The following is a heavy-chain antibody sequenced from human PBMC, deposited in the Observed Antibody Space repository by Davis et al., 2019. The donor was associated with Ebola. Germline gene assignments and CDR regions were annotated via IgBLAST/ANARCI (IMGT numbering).Heavy chain of an antibody. J-gene: IGHJ5*02. V-gene: IGHV4-34*09. D-gene: IGHD4-17*01. CDR1: GGSFSGYY. Sequence: SETLSLTCAVYGGSFSGYYWSWIRQHPGKGLEWIGEIYHSGSTNYNPSLKSRVTISVDTSKNQFSLKLSSVTAADTAVYYCARGMTTVTTSWFDPWGQGTLVTVSS. CDR2: IYHSGST. CDR3: ARGMTTVTTSWFDP.